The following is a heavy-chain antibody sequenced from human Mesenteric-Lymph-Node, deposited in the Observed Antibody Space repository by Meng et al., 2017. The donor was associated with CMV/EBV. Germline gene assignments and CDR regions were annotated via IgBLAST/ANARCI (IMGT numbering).Heavy chain of an antibody. V-gene: IGHV3-30*04. J-gene: IGHJ6*02. Sequence: LSLTCAASGFTFSRYAMHWVRQAPGKGLEWVAVTSYDGKEKYYGDSVKGRFTISRDNSKNTLFLQMNGLTAEDTAVYYCARDLEGCGICLLFYYYYGMDVWGQGTTVTVSS. CDR3: ARDLEGCGICLLFYYYYGMDV. D-gene: IGHD1-26*01. CDR2: TSYDGKEK. CDR1: GFTFSRYA.